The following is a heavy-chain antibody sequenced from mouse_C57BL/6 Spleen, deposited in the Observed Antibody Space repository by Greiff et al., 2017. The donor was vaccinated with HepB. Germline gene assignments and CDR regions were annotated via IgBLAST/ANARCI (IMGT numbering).Heavy chain of an antibody. J-gene: IGHJ1*03. CDR3: ARSDYDYDRSYWYFDV. Sequence: VKLQESGAELARPGASVKLSCKASGYTFTSYGIRWVKQRPGQGLEWIGEIYPRSGNTYYNEKFKGKATLTADKSSSTAYMELRSLTSEDSAVYFCARSDYDYDRSYWYFDVWGTGTTVTVSS. V-gene: IGHV1-81*01. CDR1: GYTFTSYG. D-gene: IGHD2-4*01. CDR2: IYPRSGNT.